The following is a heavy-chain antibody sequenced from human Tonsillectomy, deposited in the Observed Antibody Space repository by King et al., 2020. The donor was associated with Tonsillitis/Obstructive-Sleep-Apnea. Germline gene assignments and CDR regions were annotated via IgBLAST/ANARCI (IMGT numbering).Heavy chain of an antibody. Sequence: QVQLVESGGGVVQPGRSLRLSCVASAFSFSSYVMHWVRQAPGKGLEWVALISYDGSNKTYADSVKGRVTISRDNSKNTLYLQMNSLRAEDTAVYYCARDRYSMTTLTRWFAPWGQGTQVIVSS. CDR3: ARDRYSMTTLTRWFAP. J-gene: IGHJ5*02. CDR1: AFSFSSYV. D-gene: IGHD4-11*01. V-gene: IGHV3-30*04. CDR2: ISYDGSNK.